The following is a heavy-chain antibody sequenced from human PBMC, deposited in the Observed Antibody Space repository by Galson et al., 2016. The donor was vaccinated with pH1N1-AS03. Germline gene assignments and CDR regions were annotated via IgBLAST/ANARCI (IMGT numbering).Heavy chain of an antibody. J-gene: IGHJ5*02. CDR2: INHSGST. V-gene: IGHV4-34*01. CDR3: ARRANWGSTGRQNWLDP. Sequence: LSLTCAVYGGSFSGYSCSWIRQSPGKGLEWIGEINHSGSTNYNPSLKNRVTISVDTSTNQFSLNLTSVTAADTAVYYCARRANWGSTGRQNWLDPWGQGTLVTVSS. CDR1: GGSFSGYS. D-gene: IGHD7-27*01.